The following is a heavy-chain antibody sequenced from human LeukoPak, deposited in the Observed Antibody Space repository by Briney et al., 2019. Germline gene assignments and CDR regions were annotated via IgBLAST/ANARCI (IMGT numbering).Heavy chain of an antibody. D-gene: IGHD6-13*01. J-gene: IGHJ2*01. V-gene: IGHV1-18*01. Sequence: ASVKVSCKAPGYTFTSYGITWVRQAPGQGLEWMGWISAYNGNTNYAQKLQGRVTMTTDTSTSTAYMELRSLRSDDTAVYYCARGGALAAADRGGDLWGRGTLVTVSS. CDR2: ISAYNGNT. CDR3: ARGGALAAADRGGDL. CDR1: GYTFTSYG.